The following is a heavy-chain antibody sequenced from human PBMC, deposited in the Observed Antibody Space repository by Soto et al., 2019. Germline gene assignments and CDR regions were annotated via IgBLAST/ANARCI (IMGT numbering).Heavy chain of an antibody. CDR2: ISSSSSYI. J-gene: IGHJ6*02. D-gene: IGHD1-7*01. CDR1: GSTFSSYS. V-gene: IGHV3-21*01. CDR3: ARDSPSITGTFYYGVDV. Sequence: GESRRLSWAASGSTFSSYSMNWVRQAPGKGLGWVSSISSSSSYIYYADSVNGRFTISRDNAKNSLYLQMNSLRAEDTAVYYCARDSPSITGTFYYGVDVWGQGTMVTVSS.